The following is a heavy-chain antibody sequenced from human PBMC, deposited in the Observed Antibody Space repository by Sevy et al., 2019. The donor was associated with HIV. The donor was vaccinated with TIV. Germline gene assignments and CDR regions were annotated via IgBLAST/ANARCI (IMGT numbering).Heavy chain of an antibody. J-gene: IGHJ4*02. D-gene: IGHD1-7*01. CDR2: ISADGTYT. V-gene: IGHV3-23*01. Sequence: GGSLRLSCAASEFTFNNYAMNWVRRAPGKGLEWISAISADGTYTDHADSVQRRFTISRDNSKSTVYLQMDSLRADDTAVYYCTKGAGGQWNSDYFDYWGQGVLVTVSS. CDR1: EFTFNNYA. CDR3: TKGAGGQWNSDYFDY.